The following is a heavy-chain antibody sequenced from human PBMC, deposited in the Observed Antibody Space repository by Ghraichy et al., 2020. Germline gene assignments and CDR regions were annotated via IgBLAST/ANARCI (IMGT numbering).Heavy chain of an antibody. D-gene: IGHD3-3*01. CDR2: LVSGT. V-gene: IGHV3-23*01. CDR3: AREGVGTGYLDY. J-gene: IGHJ4*02. Sequence: GESLNISCVTSGFIFSNYAMSWVRQAPGKGLEWVSALVSGTYYADSVKGRFTISGDSSKSTLYLQMNNLSAEDAAVYYCAREGVGTGYLDYWGQGNLVTVSS. CDR1: GFIFSNYA.